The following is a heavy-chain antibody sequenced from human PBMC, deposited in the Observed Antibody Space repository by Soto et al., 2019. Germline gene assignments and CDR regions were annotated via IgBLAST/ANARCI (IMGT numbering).Heavy chain of an antibody. J-gene: IGHJ5*02. CDR1: GGSFSGYY. CDR3: ARRMSVLRFLEWPWGIPFDP. V-gene: IGHV4-34*01. D-gene: IGHD3-3*01. Sequence: LETLSLTCAVYGGSFSGYYWSWIRQPPGKGLEWIGEINHSGSTNYNPSLKSRVTISVDTSKNQFSLKLSSVTAADPAVYYCARRMSVLRFLEWPWGIPFDPWGQGTLVTSPQ. CDR2: INHSGST.